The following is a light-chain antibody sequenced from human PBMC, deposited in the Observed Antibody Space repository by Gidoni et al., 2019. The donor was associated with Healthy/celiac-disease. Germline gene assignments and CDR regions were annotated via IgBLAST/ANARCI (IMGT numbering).Light chain of an antibody. CDR2: ASS. CDR3: QPSYSTPYT. Sequence: DIQMTQSPSSLSASGGDRVTITCRASQSSSSYLKWYQQKPGKAPKLLIYASSSLQSGVPSRVSGSGSGTDFTPTSSSLQTEDFATYYCQPSYSTPYTFGQGTKLEIK. J-gene: IGKJ2*01. CDR1: QSSSSY. V-gene: IGKV1-39*01.